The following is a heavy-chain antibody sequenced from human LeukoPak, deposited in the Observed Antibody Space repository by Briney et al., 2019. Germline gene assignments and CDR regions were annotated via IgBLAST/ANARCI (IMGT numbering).Heavy chain of an antibody. V-gene: IGHV3-74*01. CDR3: ARGGSGSSYLVHI. D-gene: IGHD1-26*01. CDR1: GFTFSSYW. CDR2: ISTDGSST. J-gene: IGHJ4*02. Sequence: GGSLRLSCAASGFTFSSYWMHWVRQAPGKGLVWVSLISTDGSSTRYADSVRGRFTISRDNAKNTLYVQMNSLRAEDTAVYYCARGGSGSSYLVHIWGQGTLVTVSS.